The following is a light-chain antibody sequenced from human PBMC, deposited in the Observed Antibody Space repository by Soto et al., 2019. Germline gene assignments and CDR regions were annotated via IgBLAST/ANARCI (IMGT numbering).Light chain of an antibody. CDR3: QQYHSYPLT. CDR1: QTISSW. Sequence: DIEMTQSPSTLSASVGDRVTITCRASQTISSWLAWYQQNPGKAPNLLIYDASSLESGVPSRFSGSGSGTEFTLTISSLQPDDFATYYCQQYHSYPLTFGGGTKVDIK. J-gene: IGKJ4*01. V-gene: IGKV1-5*01. CDR2: DAS.